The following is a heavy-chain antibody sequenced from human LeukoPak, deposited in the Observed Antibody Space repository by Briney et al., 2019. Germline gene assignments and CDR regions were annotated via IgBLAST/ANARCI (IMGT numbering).Heavy chain of an antibody. J-gene: IGHJ4*02. V-gene: IGHV3-7*01. CDR3: ARDAGWGYYDL. Sequence: GGSLRLSCAASGFTITDHHMDWVRQAPGKGMEWVANIDKHGNGKYYVDSVKGRFAISRDYASNSEFLQMDSLRAEDTSVYYCARDAGWGYYDLWGQGTPVTVSS. CDR2: IDKHGNGK. D-gene: IGHD1-26*01. CDR1: GFTITDHH.